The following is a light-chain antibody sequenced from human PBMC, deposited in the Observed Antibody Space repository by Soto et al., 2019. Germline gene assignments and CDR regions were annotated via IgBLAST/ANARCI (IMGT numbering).Light chain of an antibody. CDR2: GNN. J-gene: IGLJ1*01. V-gene: IGLV1-40*01. CDR3: QSFDKILNGFV. CDR1: SSNIGAGYF. Sequence: QSVLTQPPSVSGAPGQRVTISCTGSSSNIGAGYFVHWFQHLPGTAPKVLIFGNNYRPSWVPDRFSGSWSGTSASLAITRLHAEDEADYYCQSFDKILNGFVFGNGTKLTVL.